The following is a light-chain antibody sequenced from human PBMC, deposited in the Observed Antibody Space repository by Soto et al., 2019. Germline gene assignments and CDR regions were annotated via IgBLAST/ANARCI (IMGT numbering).Light chain of an antibody. V-gene: IGKV3-20*01. CDR2: GAS. CDR1: QSDRSSF. CDR3: QQYHRSPRT. J-gene: IGKJ1*01. Sequence: EIVLTQSPGTLSLVPGQRATLSCRASQSDRSSFLAWFKRKPGQPPRLLIYGASIRAPGIPDRFSGSGSGTDFTLTISRLEPEDFAVYYCQQYHRSPRTFGQGTKVEIK.